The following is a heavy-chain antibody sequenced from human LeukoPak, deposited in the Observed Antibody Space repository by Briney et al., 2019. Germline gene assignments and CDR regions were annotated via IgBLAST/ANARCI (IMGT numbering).Heavy chain of an antibody. D-gene: IGHD6-13*01. CDR2: IYYSGST. CDR1: GGSISSYY. Sequence: SETLSLTCTVSGGSISSYYWSWIRQPPGKGLEWIGYIYYSGSTNYNPSLKSRVTISVDTSKNQFSLKLSSVTAADTAVYYCARREAAGTDYWGQGTLVIVSS. J-gene: IGHJ4*02. CDR3: ARREAAGTDY. V-gene: IGHV4-59*08.